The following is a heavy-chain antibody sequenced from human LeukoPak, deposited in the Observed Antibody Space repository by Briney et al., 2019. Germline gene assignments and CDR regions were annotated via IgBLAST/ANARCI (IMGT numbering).Heavy chain of an antibody. CDR3: RGSSGPWYFDL. V-gene: IGHV4-61*01. CDR1: GCTISSGSYH. J-gene: IGHJ2*01. D-gene: IGHD3-22*01. Sequence: SQTLSLTCTASGCTISSGSYHWIWIPQPPGQELEWIGYIYYSGSTNYDPSLKSRVTISVDTSKNQFSLKLSSVTAADTAVYYCRGSSGPWYFDLWGRGTLVTVSS. CDR2: IYYSGST.